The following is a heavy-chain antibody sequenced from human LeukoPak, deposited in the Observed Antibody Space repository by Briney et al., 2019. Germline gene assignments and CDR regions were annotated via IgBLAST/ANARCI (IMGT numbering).Heavy chain of an antibody. Sequence: GESLKISCEASGYTFTHQWIGWVRQLAGRGLEWVGIIYPRDSDNRYSPSFQGHVTISADTSINTAYLEWSSLEASDTAMYYCARHSDVIGAIWGQGTLVTVPS. CDR3: ARHSDVIGAI. V-gene: IGHV5-51*01. J-gene: IGHJ4*02. CDR2: IYPRDSDN. CDR1: GYTFTHQW. D-gene: IGHD3-10*01.